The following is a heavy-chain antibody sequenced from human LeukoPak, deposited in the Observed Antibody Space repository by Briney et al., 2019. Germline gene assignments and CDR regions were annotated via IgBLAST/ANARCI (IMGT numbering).Heavy chain of an antibody. V-gene: IGHV1-2*06. CDR1: GYTFTGYY. Sequence: GASVKVSCKASGYTFTGYYMHWVRQAPGQGLEWMGRINPNSGDTNYAQKFQGRVTMTRDTPISTAYMELSRLRSDDTAVYYCASFAGYGGNSLDFWGQGTLVTVSS. J-gene: IGHJ4*02. CDR3: ASFAGYGGNSLDF. D-gene: IGHD4-23*01. CDR2: INPNSGDT.